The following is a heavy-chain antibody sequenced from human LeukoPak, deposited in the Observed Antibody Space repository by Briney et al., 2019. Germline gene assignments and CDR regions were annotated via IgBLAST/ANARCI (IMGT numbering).Heavy chain of an antibody. CDR1: GFTFDEFA. V-gene: IGHV3-9*01. CDR3: AKDTRDYYYYMDV. CDR2: ISYNSGSV. Sequence: GESLRLSCAASGFTFDEFAMHWVRQAPGKGLEWVSGISYNSGSVAYADSVKGRFTISRDNAKNSLYLQMNSLRPEDTALYYCAKDTRDYYYYMDVWGTGTTVTVSS. J-gene: IGHJ6*03.